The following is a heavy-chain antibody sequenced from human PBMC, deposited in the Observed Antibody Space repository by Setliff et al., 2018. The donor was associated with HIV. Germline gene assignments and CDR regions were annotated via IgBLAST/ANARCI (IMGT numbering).Heavy chain of an antibody. Sequence: SETLSLTCTVSGYSISSGYYWGWIRQPPGKGLEWIGSIYHSGNTYYIPSLKSRVTISIDTSKNQFSLKLTSVTAADTAVYYCARAGSAAASPLDYWGQGTLVTVSS. CDR3: ARAGSAAASPLDY. D-gene: IGHD6-6*01. CDR2: IYHSGNT. J-gene: IGHJ4*02. CDR1: GYSISSGYY. V-gene: IGHV4-38-2*02.